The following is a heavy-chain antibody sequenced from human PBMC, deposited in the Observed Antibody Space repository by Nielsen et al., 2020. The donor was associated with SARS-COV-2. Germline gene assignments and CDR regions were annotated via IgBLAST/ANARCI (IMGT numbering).Heavy chain of an antibody. CDR1: GGSINSGGYY. V-gene: IGHV4-31*03. CDR3: ARESSGYDHYNYGMDV. Sequence: SETLSLTCTVSGGSINSGGYYWSWIRHHPGKGLERIGYIYFSGRTCYNPSLKSRVTISVDTSKNQFSLSLRSVTAADTAVYYCARESSGYDHYNYGMDVWGQGTTVTVSS. D-gene: IGHD5-12*01. CDR2: IYFSGRT. J-gene: IGHJ6*02.